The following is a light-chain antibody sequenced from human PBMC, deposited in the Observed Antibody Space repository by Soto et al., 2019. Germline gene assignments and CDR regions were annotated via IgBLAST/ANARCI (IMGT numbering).Light chain of an antibody. Sequence: QSALTQPASVSGSPGQSITISCTGTSSDIGTYNLVSWYQHYPGKAPKLMIYEGIKRPSGVSNRFSGSKSGNTAFLTISGLQAEDEAYYYCCSYAGSGTDNYVFGSGTKLTVL. J-gene: IGLJ1*01. CDR2: EGI. CDR1: SSDIGTYNL. V-gene: IGLV2-23*01. CDR3: CSYAGSGTDNYV.